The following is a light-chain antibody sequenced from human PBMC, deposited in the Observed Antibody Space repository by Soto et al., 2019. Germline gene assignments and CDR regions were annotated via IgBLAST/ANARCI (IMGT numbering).Light chain of an antibody. Sequence: ITYTKTSSDVGGYNYVSWYQQHPGKAPKLLIYDVSNRPSGASNRFSGSKSGNTASLTISGLQAEDEADYYCSSSTGSTPLHYVFGPVSKFTVL. J-gene: IGLJ1*01. CDR1: SSDVGGYNY. V-gene: IGLV2-14*04. CDR2: DVS. CDR3: SSSTGSTPLHYV.